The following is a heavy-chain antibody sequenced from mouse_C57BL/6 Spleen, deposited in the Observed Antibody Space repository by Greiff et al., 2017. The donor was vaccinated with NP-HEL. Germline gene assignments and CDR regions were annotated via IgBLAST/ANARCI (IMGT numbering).Heavy chain of an antibody. CDR1: GFTFSDYG. Sequence: EVNLVESGGGLVKPGGSLTLSCAASGFTFSDYGMHWVRQAPEKGLEWVAYISSGSSTIYYADTVKGRFTISRDNAKNTLFLQMTSLRSEDTAMYYCAFDYDVGDAMDYWGQGTSVTVSS. D-gene: IGHD2-4*01. CDR3: AFDYDVGDAMDY. CDR2: ISSGSSTI. J-gene: IGHJ4*01. V-gene: IGHV5-17*01.